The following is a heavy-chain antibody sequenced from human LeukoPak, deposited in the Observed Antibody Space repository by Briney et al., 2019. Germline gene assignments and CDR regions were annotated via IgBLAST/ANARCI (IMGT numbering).Heavy chain of an antibody. V-gene: IGHV4-34*01. CDR3: ARVGPPAAGRGYWYFDL. J-gene: IGHJ2*01. CDR2: INHSGST. D-gene: IGHD6-13*01. Sequence: SETLSLTCAVYGGSFSGYYWSWIRQPPGKGLEWIGEINHSGSTSYDPSLKSRVTISVDTSKNQFSLKLSSVTAADTAVYYCARVGPPAAGRGYWYFDLWGRGTLVTVSS. CDR1: GGSFSGYY.